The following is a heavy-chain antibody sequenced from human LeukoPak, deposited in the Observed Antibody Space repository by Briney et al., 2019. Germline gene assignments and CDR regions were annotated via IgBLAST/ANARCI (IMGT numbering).Heavy chain of an antibody. CDR2: IERDGSDI. D-gene: IGHD2/OR15-2a*01. CDR3: ATNIAYRFDY. Sequence: GGSLRLSCAASGFTFDSYWMSWVRQAPGKGLEWVANIERDGSDIHYADSVKGRFTISRDNAKNSVYLQMNSLRAEDTAVYLCATNIAYRFDYWGQGTLVTVSS. CDR1: GFTFDSYW. J-gene: IGHJ4*02. V-gene: IGHV3-7*01.